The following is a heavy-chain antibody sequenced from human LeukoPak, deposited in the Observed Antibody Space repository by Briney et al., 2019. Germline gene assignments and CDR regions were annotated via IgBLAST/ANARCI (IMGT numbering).Heavy chain of an antibody. CDR2: VWYDGSNK. V-gene: IGHV3-33*06. D-gene: IGHD1-26*01. CDR1: GFTFSSCG. Sequence: PGRSLRLSCTASGFTFSSCGMHWVRQAPGKGLEWVAVVWYDGSNKYYAASVKGRFTISRDNSKNTLYLQMNSLRAEDTAVYYCAKRGRKVGATQPYYFDYWGQGTLVTVSS. J-gene: IGHJ4*02. CDR3: AKRGRKVGATQPYYFDY.